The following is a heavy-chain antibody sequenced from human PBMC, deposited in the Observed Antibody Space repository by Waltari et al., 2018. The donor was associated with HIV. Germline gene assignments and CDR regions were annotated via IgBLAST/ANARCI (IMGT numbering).Heavy chain of an antibody. CDR2: IDGSGTKS. J-gene: IGHJ4*02. CDR3: AKAFYEDTAYYYDF. Sequence: EVQLMESGGGLVQPGGSRRLSGAASGFAFVSYAITWVRQSPERGLGCVAAIDGSGTKSFYADSVKGRFTLSRDNSKNTVFLQMNSLRAADTAIYYCAKAFYEDTAYYYDFWGRGTRVTVSS. D-gene: IGHD3-22*01. V-gene: IGHV3-23*01. CDR1: GFAFVSYA.